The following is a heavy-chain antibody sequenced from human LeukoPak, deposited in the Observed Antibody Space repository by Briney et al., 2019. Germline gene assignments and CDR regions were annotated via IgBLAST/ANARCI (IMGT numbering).Heavy chain of an antibody. V-gene: IGHV1-8*01. J-gene: IGHJ5*02. D-gene: IGHD1-26*01. CDR1: GYTFTSYD. CDR3: ARGPLSWELLPGWFDP. Sequence: ASAKVSCKASGYTFTSYDINWVRQATGQGLEWMGWMNPNSGNTGYAQKFQGRVTMTRHTSISTAYMELSSLRSEDTAVYYCARGPLSWELLPGWFDPWGQGTLVTVSS. CDR2: MNPNSGNT.